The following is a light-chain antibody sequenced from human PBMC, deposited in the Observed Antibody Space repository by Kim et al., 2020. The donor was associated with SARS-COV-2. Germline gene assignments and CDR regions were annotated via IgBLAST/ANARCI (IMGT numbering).Light chain of an antibody. V-gene: IGLV2-11*01. CDR2: HVN. CDR3: CSYAGNYKVI. Sequence: GQSVTISCTGTNNEVSDYDYFSWYRHSPGKAPKLMIYHVNKRPSGVPDRFSGSKSGNTASLTISGLQAEDEADYYCCSYAGNYKVIFGGGTQLTVL. CDR1: NNEVSDYDY. J-gene: IGLJ2*01.